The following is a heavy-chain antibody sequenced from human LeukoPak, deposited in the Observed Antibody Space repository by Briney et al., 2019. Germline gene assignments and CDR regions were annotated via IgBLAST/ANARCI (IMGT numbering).Heavy chain of an antibody. J-gene: IGHJ6*03. CDR2: IKQDGSQT. D-gene: IGHD2-15*01. CDR1: GFTFSAYW. Sequence: GGSLRLSCEASGFTFSAYWMSWVRQAPGKGLEWVANIKQDGSQTYHADSVKGRFTISRDNAKNSLYLQMNSLRAEDTAVYYCARAGRKSRGVDIVRKKETGYYYYMDVWGKGTTVTVSS. CDR3: ARAGRKSRGVDIVRKKETGYYYYMDV. V-gene: IGHV3-7*01.